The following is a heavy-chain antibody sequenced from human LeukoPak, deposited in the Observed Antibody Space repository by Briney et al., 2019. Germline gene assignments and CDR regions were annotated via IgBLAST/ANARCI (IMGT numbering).Heavy chain of an antibody. V-gene: IGHV4-59*01. CDR3: ARGPITFIRRGHFDY. D-gene: IGHD3-10*01. Sequence: PSETLSLTCTVSGGSISSYYWSWIRQPPGKGLEWIGYIYYSGSTNYNPSLKSRVTISVDTSKNQFSLKLSSVTAADTAVYYCARGPITFIRRGHFDYWGQGALVTVSS. CDR1: GGSISSYY. CDR2: IYYSGST. J-gene: IGHJ4*02.